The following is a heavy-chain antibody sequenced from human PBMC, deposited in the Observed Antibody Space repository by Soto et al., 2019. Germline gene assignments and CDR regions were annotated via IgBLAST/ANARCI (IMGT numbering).Heavy chain of an antibody. CDR1: GYTNTSYA. J-gene: IGHJ6*02. CDR3: AREAGYYYGMDV. CDR2: INAGNGNT. Sequence: ASVKVYCKASGYTNTSYAMHWVRQAPGQRLEWMGWINAGNGNTKYSQKFQGRVTITRDTSASTAYMELSSLRSEDTAVYYCAREAGYYYGMDVWGQGTTVTVSS. V-gene: IGHV1-3*01. D-gene: IGHD6-13*01.